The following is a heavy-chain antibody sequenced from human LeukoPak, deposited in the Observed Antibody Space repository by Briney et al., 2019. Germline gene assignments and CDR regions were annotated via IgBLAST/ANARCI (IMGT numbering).Heavy chain of an antibody. CDR2: ISSSGSTI. J-gene: IGHJ6*02. V-gene: IGHV3-48*03. Sequence: PGGSLRLSCAASGFTFSSYEMNWVRQAPGKGLEWVSYISSSGSTIYYADSVKGRFTIFRDNAKNSLYLQMNSLRAEDTAVYYCARDRSDILGDYYYGMDVWGQGTTVTVS. D-gene: IGHD3-9*01. CDR3: ARDRSDILGDYYYGMDV. CDR1: GFTFSSYE.